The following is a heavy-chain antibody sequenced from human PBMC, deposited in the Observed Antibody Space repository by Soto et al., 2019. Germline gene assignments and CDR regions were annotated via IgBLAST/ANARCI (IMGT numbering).Heavy chain of an antibody. V-gene: IGHV3-74*01. CDR1: GFTFSSYW. D-gene: IGHD2-15*01. CDR3: VRTSLVVAAATREDY. J-gene: IGHJ4*02. Sequence: EVQLVESGGGLVQPGGSLRLSCEASGFTFSSYWMHWVRQAPGKGLVWVSRINSDGSSTSYADSVKGRFTISRDNAKNTLYLQMNSLRAEDTAVYYGVRTSLVVAAATREDYWGQGTLVTVSS. CDR2: INSDGSST.